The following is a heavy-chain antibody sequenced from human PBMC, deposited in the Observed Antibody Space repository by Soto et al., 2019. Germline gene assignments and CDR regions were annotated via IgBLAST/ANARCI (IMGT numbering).Heavy chain of an antibody. J-gene: IGHJ4*02. CDR2: MNPNSGNT. D-gene: IGHD5-12*01. Sequence: QVQLVQSGAEVKKPGASVKVSCKASGYTFTSYDLNWVLQATGQGLEWMGWMNPNSGNTGYAQKFQGRVTMTRYTSISTAYMELSSLRSEDTAVYYCARERYSGYVCGYWGQGTLVTVSS. CDR1: GYTFTSYD. V-gene: IGHV1-8*01. CDR3: ARERYSGYVCGY.